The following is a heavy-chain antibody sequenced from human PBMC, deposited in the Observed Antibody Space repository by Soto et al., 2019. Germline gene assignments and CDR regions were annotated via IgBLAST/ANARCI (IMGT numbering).Heavy chain of an antibody. Sequence: VGSLRLSCAASGFTFSSYAMHWVRQAPGKGLEWVAVISYDGSNKYYADSVKGRFTISRDNSKNTLYLQMNSLRAEDTAVYYCARDGRLVKYYYYGMDVWGQGTTVTVSS. CDR1: GFTFSSYA. CDR2: ISYDGSNK. V-gene: IGHV3-30-3*01. J-gene: IGHJ6*02. D-gene: IGHD2-21*01. CDR3: ARDGRLVKYYYYGMDV.